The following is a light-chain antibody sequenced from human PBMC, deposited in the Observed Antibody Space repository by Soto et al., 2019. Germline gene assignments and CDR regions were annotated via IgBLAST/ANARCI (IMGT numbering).Light chain of an antibody. Sequence: QSALTQPASVSGSPGQSITISCTGTSSDVGLYNLVSWYQQLPGKAPKLIIYEVSERPSGISDRFSGSKSGNTASLTISGLQDEDEADYYCCSHVGSSILMFGGGTKLTVL. CDR1: SSDVGLYNL. CDR2: EVS. V-gene: IGLV2-23*02. J-gene: IGLJ3*02. CDR3: CSHVGSSILM.